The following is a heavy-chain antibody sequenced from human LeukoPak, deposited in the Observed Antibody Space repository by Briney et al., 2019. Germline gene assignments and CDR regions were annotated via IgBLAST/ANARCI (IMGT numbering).Heavy chain of an antibody. CDR3: AKDRGRSGYSYGFDY. V-gene: IGHV3-23*01. D-gene: IGHD5-18*01. CDR2: ISGSGGST. J-gene: IGHJ4*02. CDR1: GFTFSSYA. Sequence: GGSLRLSCAASGFTFSSYAMSWVRQAPGKGLEWVSAISGSGGSTYYADSVKGRFTNSRDNSKNTLYLQMNSLRAEDTAVYYCAKDRGRSGYSYGFDYWGQGTLVTVSS.